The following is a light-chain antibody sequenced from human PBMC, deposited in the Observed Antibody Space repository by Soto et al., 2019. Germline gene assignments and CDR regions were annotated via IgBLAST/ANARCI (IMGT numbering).Light chain of an antibody. CDR3: QQYGSSPYT. CDR1: QSVSSSY. J-gene: IGKJ2*01. CDR2: GAS. V-gene: IGKV3-20*01. Sequence: EIVLTQSPGTLSLSPGERATLSCRASQSVSSSYLAWYQQKPGQAPRLLIYGASSRATGIPDRFSGSGSGTDFTLTISRLEPEDCAVDYCQQYGSSPYTFGQGTKREIK.